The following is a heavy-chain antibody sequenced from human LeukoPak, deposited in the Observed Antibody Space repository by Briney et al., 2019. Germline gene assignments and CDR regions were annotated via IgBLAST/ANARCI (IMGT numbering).Heavy chain of an antibody. Sequence: PGGPLRLSCAASGFSFISYGMHWVRQAPGKGLEWVGVISDDGRSKDYADSVKGRFTISRDNSKDTLYLQMNSLRDEDTAVYYCAKRPSDYADYVTYFDYWGQGTLVTVSS. CDR1: GFSFISYG. CDR3: AKRPSDYADYVTYFDY. J-gene: IGHJ4*01. CDR2: ISDDGRSK. D-gene: IGHD4-17*01. V-gene: IGHV3-30*18.